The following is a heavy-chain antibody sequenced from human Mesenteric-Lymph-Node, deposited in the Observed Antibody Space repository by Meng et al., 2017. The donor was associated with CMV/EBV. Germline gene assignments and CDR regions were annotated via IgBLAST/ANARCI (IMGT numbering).Heavy chain of an antibody. CDR3: AMTDSGTYYNPPGY. CDR2: IYYSGST. D-gene: IGHD3-10*01. V-gene: IGHV4-39*01. CDR1: GGSISSSSYY. Sequence: SETLSLTCTVSGGSISSSSYYWGWIRQPPGKGLEWIGSIYYSGSTYYNPSLKSRVTISVDTSKNQFSLKLSSVTAADTAVYYCAMTDSGTYYNPPGYWGQGTLVTVSS. J-gene: IGHJ4*02.